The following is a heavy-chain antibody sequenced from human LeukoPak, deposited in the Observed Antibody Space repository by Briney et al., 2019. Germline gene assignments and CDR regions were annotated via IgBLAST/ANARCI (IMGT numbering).Heavy chain of an antibody. CDR1: GFTFSSYS. D-gene: IGHD3-3*01. V-gene: IGHV3-21*01. CDR2: ISSSSSYI. Sequence: GGSLRLSCAASGFTFSSYSMNWVRQAPGKGLEWVSSISSSSSYIYYADSVKGRFTISRDNAKNSLYLQMNSLRAEDTAVYYCARAPLLXFLXWXXXVFDYWGQGXLVTVS. CDR3: ARAPLLXFLXWXXXVFDY. J-gene: IGHJ4*02.